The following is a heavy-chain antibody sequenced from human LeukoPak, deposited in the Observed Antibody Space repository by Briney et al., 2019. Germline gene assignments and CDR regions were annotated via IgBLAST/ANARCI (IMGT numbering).Heavy chain of an antibody. J-gene: IGHJ4*02. V-gene: IGHV4-59*08. CDR2: MYYSGST. Sequence: PSETLSLTRTVSGGSISSYYWSWIRQPPGKGLEWIGYMYYSGSTNYNPSLKSRVTISVDTSKNQFSLRLSSVTAADTAVCYCARHGSSSGWSLYWGQGTLVTVSS. CDR3: ARHGSSSGWSLY. D-gene: IGHD6-19*01. CDR1: GGSISSYY.